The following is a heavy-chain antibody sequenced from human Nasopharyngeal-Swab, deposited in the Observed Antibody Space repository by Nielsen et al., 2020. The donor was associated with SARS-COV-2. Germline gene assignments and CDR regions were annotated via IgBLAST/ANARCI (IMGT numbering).Heavy chain of an antibody. CDR3: ITGLYLYDYDRTGYAGY. D-gene: IGHD3-22*01. Sequence: WIRQPTGKGLEWVGHIRSQTDGGTTAYAAPVKGRFTISRDDSKNTLYLQMDSLKTEDTAVYYCITGLYLYDYDRTGYAGYWGQGTLVTVSS. V-gene: IGHV3-15*01. CDR2: IRSQTDGGTT. J-gene: IGHJ4*02.